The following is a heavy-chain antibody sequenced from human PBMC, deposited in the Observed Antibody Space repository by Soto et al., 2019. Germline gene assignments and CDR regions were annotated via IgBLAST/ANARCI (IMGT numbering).Heavy chain of an antibody. Sequence: EVQLLEAGGGLLQPGGSLRLACAASGFTFSSYAMTWVRQAPGKGLEWVSTISSSGTSTYYADSVKGRFTISRDNSKNTLYLQMRSLRADDTAVYYCAKASSWYPYFDCWGQGTLFTVSS. D-gene: IGHD6-13*01. J-gene: IGHJ4*02. CDR2: ISSSGTST. V-gene: IGHV3-23*01. CDR1: GFTFSSYA. CDR3: AKASSWYPYFDC.